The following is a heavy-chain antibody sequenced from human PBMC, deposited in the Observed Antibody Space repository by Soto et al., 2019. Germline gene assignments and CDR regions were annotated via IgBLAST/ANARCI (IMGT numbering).Heavy chain of an antibody. J-gene: IGHJ4*02. CDR1: GGSISSSSYY. CDR2: IYYSGST. V-gene: IGHV4-39*07. D-gene: IGHD4-17*01. Sequence: PSETLSLTCTVSGGSISSSSYYWGWIRQPPVKGLEWIGNIYYSGSTNYNPSLNSRFTISVDTSKNQFSLKLSSVTAADTAVYYCARRYGASFDYWGQGTLVTVSS. CDR3: ARRYGASFDY.